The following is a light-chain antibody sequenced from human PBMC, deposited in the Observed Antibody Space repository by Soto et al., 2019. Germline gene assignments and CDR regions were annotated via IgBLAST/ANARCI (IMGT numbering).Light chain of an antibody. CDR1: QGISSY. J-gene: IGKJ1*01. CDR2: AAS. CDR3: QQYYSYPST. Sequence: AIRMTQSPSSFSASTGDRVTITCRASQGISSYLAWYQQKPGKAPKLLIYAASTLQSGVPSRFSGSGSGTDFTLTMSCLQSEDFATYYCQQYYSYPSTFGQGTKVEIK. V-gene: IGKV1-8*01.